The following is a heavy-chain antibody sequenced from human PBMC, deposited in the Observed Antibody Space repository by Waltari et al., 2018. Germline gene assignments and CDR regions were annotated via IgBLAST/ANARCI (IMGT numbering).Heavy chain of an antibody. CDR2: IITNSGGT. Sequence: GSSVKVSCKASGGTFSSYAISWVRQAPGQGLEWMGRIITNSGGTNYAQKFQGRVTMTRDTSISTAYMELSRLRSDDTAVYYCAREITMVRGVMIFDYWGQGTLVTVSS. J-gene: IGHJ4*02. D-gene: IGHD3-10*01. CDR1: GGTFSSYA. CDR3: AREITMVRGVMIFDY. V-gene: IGHV1-2*02.